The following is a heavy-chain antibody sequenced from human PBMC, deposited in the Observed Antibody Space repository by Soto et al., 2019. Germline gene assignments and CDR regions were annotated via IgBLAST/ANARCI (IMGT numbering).Heavy chain of an antibody. V-gene: IGHV4-59*04. CDR1: GGSISSYY. D-gene: IGHD6-13*01. J-gene: IGHJ4*02. CDR3: ASIAAPGTTHFDF. Sequence: SETLSLTCTGSGGSISSYYWSWIRQPPGKGLEWIGYIYYSGSTNYNPSLKSRVTISVDASKNQFYLHLSSVTAADTAIFYCASIAAPGTTHFDFWGQGTLVTVS. CDR2: IYYSGST.